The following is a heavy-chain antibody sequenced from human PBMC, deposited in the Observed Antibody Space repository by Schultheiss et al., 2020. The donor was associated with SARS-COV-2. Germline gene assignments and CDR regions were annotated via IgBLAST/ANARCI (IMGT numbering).Heavy chain of an antibody. CDR1: GGSISSYY. J-gene: IGHJ4*02. V-gene: IGHV4-4*07. Sequence: SETLSLTCTVSGGSISSYYWSWIRQPAGKGLEWIGRIYTSGSTNYNPSLKSRVTISVDTSKNQFSLKLSSVTAADTAVYYCARAVYYYDSSGYYSFNFDYWGQGTLVTVSS. D-gene: IGHD3-22*01. CDR3: ARAVYYYDSSGYYSFNFDY. CDR2: IYTSGST.